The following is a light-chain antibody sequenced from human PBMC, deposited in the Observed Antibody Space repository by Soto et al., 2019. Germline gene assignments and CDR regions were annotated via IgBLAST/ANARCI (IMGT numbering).Light chain of an antibody. V-gene: IGKV3-20*01. Sequence: IVFTHSPATVSLSPGERATLSFSARPSVSIYLAWYQQKHGQAPRMLIYDASNRASDMLARFSGSASGTEFTLTISRLEHEDFAVYYCQQYGSSTPITFGQGTKVDIK. CDR2: DAS. CDR1: PSVSIY. J-gene: IGKJ1*01. CDR3: QQYGSSTPIT.